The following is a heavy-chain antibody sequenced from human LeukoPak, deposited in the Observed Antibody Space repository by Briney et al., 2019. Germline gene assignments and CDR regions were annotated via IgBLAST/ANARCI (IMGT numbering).Heavy chain of an antibody. D-gene: IGHD1-26*01. CDR1: GFTFSSYW. V-gene: IGHV3-74*01. CDR3: VRDLGGRSGH. CDR2: IASDGSST. Sequence: GGSLRLSCAASGFTFSSYWMNWVRQAPGKGLVWVSRIASDGSSTTYADSVKGRFSISRDNAKNTLYLQMNSLRAEDTAVYYCVRDLGGRSGHWGQGTLVTVSS. J-gene: IGHJ4*02.